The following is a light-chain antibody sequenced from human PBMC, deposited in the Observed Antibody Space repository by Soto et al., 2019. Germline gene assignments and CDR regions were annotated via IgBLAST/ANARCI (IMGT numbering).Light chain of an antibody. CDR1: SSDVGSYNA. V-gene: IGLV2-23*02. J-gene: IGLJ2*01. Sequence: QSALTQPASVTGSPGQSIAISCTGTSSDVGSYNAVSWYRQDPGKAPKLIIYDVTKRPSGVSDRFSGSKSGSTASLTICGLQSEDEADYHCASCEDSSPTYVFGAGTKLTVL. CDR3: ASCEDSSPTYV. CDR2: DVT.